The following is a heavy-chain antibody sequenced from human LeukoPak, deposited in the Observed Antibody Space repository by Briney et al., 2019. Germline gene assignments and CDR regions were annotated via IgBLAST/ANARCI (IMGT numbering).Heavy chain of an antibody. CDR1: GGSISSYY. D-gene: IGHD3-10*01. Sequence: SETLSLTCTVSGGSISSYYWSWIRHPPGKGLEWIGYIYYSGSTNYNPSLKSRVTISVDTSKNQFSLKLSSVTAADTAVYYCAGTYYYGSGSYYVGLWGQGTLVTVSS. CDR3: AGTYYYGSGSYYVGL. V-gene: IGHV4-59*08. J-gene: IGHJ4*02. CDR2: IYYSGST.